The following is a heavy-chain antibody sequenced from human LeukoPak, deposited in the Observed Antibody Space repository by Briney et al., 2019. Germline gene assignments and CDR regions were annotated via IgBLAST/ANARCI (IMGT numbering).Heavy chain of an antibody. J-gene: IGHJ4*02. CDR3: ARQTGSGLFILP. CDR2: IYYSGNT. V-gene: IGHV4-39*01. CDR1: GDSISSSNSY. D-gene: IGHD3/OR15-3a*01. Sequence: SETLSLTCSVSGDSISSSNSYWGWIRQPPGKGLEWIGSIYYSGNTYYNASLKSQVSISIDTSKNQFSLKLTSVTAADTAVYYCARQTGSGLFILPGGQGTLVTVSS.